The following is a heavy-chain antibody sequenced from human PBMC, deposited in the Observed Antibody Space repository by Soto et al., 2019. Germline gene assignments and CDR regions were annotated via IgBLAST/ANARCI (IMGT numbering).Heavy chain of an antibody. CDR2: MNPNSGNT. V-gene: IGHV1-8*01. CDR3: ARVLYSSSSFYYYYYYGMDV. J-gene: IGHJ6*02. Sequence: ASVKVSCKASGYTFTSYDINWVRQATGQGLEWMGWMNPNSGNTGYAQKFQGRVTMTRNTSISTAYMELSSLRSEDTAVYYCARVLYSSSSFYYYYYYGMDVWGQGTMVTVSS. CDR1: GYTFTSYD. D-gene: IGHD6-6*01.